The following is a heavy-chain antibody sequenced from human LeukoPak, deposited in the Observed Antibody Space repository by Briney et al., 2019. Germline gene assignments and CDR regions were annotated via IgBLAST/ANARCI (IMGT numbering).Heavy chain of an antibody. CDR1: GFTVSSNY. CDR3: ARYDYGDYVRYFEL. CDR2: IYSGGST. J-gene: IGHJ2*01. V-gene: IGHV3-53*01. Sequence: PGGSLRLSCAASGFTVSSNYMSWVRQAPGKGLEWVSVIYSGGSTYYADSVKGRFTISRDNSKNTLYLQMNSLRAEDTAVYYCARYDYGDYVRYFELWGRGTLVTVSS. D-gene: IGHD4-17*01.